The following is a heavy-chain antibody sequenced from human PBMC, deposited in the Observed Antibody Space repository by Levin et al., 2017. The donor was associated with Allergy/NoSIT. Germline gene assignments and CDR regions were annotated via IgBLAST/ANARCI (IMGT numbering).Heavy chain of an antibody. CDR1: GGSISSGGYY. CDR2: IYYSGST. CDR3: ARVSHLPDSSSWFFDY. Sequence: SETLSLTCTVSGGSISSGGYYWSWIRQHPGKGLEWIGYIYYSGSTYYNPSLKSRVTISVDTSKNQFSLKLSSVTAADTAVYYCARVSHLPDSSSWFFDYWGQGTLVTVSS. V-gene: IGHV4-31*03. D-gene: IGHD6-13*01. J-gene: IGHJ4*02.